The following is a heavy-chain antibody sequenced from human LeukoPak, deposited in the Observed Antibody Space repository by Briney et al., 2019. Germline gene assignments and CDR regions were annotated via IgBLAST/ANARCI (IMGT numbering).Heavy chain of an antibody. Sequence: GGSLRLSCAASGFTFSNAWMSCVRQAPGKGLEWVGRIKSKTDGGTTDYAAPVKGRFTISRDDSKNTLYLQMNSLKTEDTAVYYCTTDGGAASPFDYWGQGTLVTVSS. V-gene: IGHV3-15*01. CDR3: TTDGGAASPFDY. CDR2: IKSKTDGGTT. J-gene: IGHJ4*02. CDR1: GFTFSNAW. D-gene: IGHD2-15*01.